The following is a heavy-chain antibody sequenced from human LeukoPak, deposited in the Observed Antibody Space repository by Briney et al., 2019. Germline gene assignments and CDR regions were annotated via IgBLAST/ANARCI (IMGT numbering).Heavy chain of an antibody. V-gene: IGHV1-2*06. D-gene: IGHD3-22*01. J-gene: IGHJ4*02. CDR1: GYTFTSYY. Sequence: GASVKVSCKASGYTFTSYYMHWVRQAPGQGLEWMGRINPNSGGTNYAQKFQGRVTMTRDTSISTAYMELSRLRSDDTAVYYCYLYYYDSSGYSYYFDYWGQGTLVTVSS. CDR2: INPNSGGT. CDR3: YLYYYDSSGYSYYFDY.